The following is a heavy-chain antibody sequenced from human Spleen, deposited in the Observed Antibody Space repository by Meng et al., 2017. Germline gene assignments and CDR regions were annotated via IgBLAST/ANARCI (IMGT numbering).Heavy chain of an antibody. J-gene: IGHJ4*02. V-gene: IGHV4-39*07. D-gene: IGHD3-16*02. CDR3: HRLGNGGVIAF. CDR1: GASMYSNSYY. CDR2: IYYSGST. Sequence: SETLSLTCSVSGASMYSNSYYWGWIRQPPGKGLEWIGSIYYSGSTYYNPSLKSRVTISVDTSKNHFSLKLSSVTAADTAVYYCHRLGNGGVIAFWGQGTLVTVSS.